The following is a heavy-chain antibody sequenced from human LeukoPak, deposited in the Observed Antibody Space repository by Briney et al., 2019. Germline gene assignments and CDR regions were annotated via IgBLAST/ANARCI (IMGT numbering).Heavy chain of an antibody. J-gene: IGHJ4*02. V-gene: IGHV3-66*01. CDR2: LYAGGMT. D-gene: IGHD6-6*01. Sequence: GGSLRLSCAASGFTVESHYMSWVRQSPVKGLEWISVLYAGGMTSYADSVKGRFTISRDNAKNPPYLQMNSLRDEDTAVYYCARWGSIAARDFDYWGQGTLVTVSS. CDR3: ARWGSIAARDFDY. CDR1: GFTVESHY.